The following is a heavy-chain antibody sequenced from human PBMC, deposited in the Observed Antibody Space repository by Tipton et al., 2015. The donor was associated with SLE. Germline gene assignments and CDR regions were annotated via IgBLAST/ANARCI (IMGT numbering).Heavy chain of an antibody. CDR2: IYYSGST. V-gene: IGHV4-39*01. CDR3: ARGSASAPTLFPLVS. CDR1: GGSISSSSYY. J-gene: IGHJ5*01. D-gene: IGHD3-10*01. Sequence: TLSLTCTVSGGSISSSSYYWGWIRQPPGKGLEWIGSIYYSGSTYYNPSLKSRVTISVDTSKNQFSLKLSSVTAADTAVYYCARGSASAPTLFPLVSW.